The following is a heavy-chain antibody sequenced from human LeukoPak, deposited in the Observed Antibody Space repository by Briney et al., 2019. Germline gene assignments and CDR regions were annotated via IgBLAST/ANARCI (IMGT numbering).Heavy chain of an antibody. D-gene: IGHD2-2*01. Sequence: SETLSLTCTVSGGSISSYYWSWIRQPPGKGLEWIGEINHSGSTNYNPSLKSRVTISVDTSKNQFSLKLSSVTAADTAVYYCASLGQYCSSTSCSHWGQGTLVTVSS. CDR2: INHSGST. CDR3: ASLGQYCSSTSCSH. J-gene: IGHJ4*02. V-gene: IGHV4-34*01. CDR1: GGSISSYY.